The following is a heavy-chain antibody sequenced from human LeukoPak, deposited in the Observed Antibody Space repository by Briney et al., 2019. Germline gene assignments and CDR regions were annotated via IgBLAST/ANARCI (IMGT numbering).Heavy chain of an antibody. J-gene: IGHJ6*03. Sequence: GGSLRLSCAASGFTFSSYSMNWVRQAPGKGLEWVSYISSSGSTIYYADSVKGRFTTSRDNAKNSLYLQMNSLRAEDTAVYYCAREHEVVVVAASYYYMDVWGKGTTVTVSS. CDR1: GFTFSSYS. CDR2: ISSSGSTI. CDR3: AREHEVVVVAASYYYMDV. V-gene: IGHV3-48*04. D-gene: IGHD2-15*01.